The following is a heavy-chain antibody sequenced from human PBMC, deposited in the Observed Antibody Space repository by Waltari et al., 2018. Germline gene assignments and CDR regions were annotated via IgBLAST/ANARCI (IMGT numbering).Heavy chain of an antibody. CDR3: ARVRPQLRFLEWLFHFDY. Sequence: QVQLVQSGAEVKKPGPAVKVSRQESGYTFTSKYMHWVRQATGYARAWTQILHHRSGSTSYAREFQGGVTMTRDTSTSAVYIELSSLRSEDTAVYYWARVRPQLRFLEWLFHFDYWGQGTLVTVSS. V-gene: IGHV1-46*01. D-gene: IGHD3-3*01. CDR2: LHHRSGST. J-gene: IGHJ4*02. CDR1: GYTFTSKY.